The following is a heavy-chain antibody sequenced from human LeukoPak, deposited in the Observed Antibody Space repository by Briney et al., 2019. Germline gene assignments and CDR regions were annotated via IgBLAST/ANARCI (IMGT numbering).Heavy chain of an antibody. CDR1: GYTFTSYG. J-gene: IGHJ4*02. V-gene: IGHV1-18*01. CDR3: ARDQAASGSYSGFDC. CDR2: ISAYNGNT. Sequence: ASVKVSCKASGYTFTSYGISWVRQAPGQGLEWMGWISAYNGNTNYAQKLQGRVTMTTDTSTSTAYMELRSLRSDDTAVYYCARDQAASGSYSGFDCWGQGTLVTVSS. D-gene: IGHD1-26*01.